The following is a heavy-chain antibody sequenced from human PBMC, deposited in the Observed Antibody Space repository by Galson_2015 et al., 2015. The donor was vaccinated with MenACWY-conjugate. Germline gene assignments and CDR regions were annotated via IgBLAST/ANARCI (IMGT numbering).Heavy chain of an antibody. V-gene: IGHV5-51*01. CDR3: ASASDGNFVWDH. CDR1: GYRLSTYW. J-gene: IGHJ4*02. D-gene: IGHD4-23*01. Sequence: QSGAEVKKPGDSLRISCTASGYRLSTYWIGWVRQMPGKGLEWMGIIYLRDSTTKYSPSLHGQVTISADKSLNTAYLRWGGLQASDTAMYFCASASDGNFVWDHWGQGTLVTVSS. CDR2: IYLRDSTT.